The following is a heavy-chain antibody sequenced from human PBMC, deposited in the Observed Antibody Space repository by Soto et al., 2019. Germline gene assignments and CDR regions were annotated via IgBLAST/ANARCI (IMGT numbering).Heavy chain of an antibody. CDR1: GFTFSSRA. Sequence: EVHLLESGGGLVQPGGSLRLSCAASGFTFSSRAMSWVRQAPGKGLEWVSSIIGSGGTTYYADSVKGRFTISRDNSKNTLYLQMNSVGAEDTAVYYCAKGSGYDFYYGLDVWGQGTAVTVSS. J-gene: IGHJ6*02. CDR2: IIGSGGTT. CDR3: AKGSGYDFYYGLDV. V-gene: IGHV3-23*01. D-gene: IGHD2-15*01.